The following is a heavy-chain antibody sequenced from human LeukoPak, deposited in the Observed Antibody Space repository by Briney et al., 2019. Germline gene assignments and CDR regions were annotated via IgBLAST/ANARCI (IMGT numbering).Heavy chain of an antibody. J-gene: IGHJ4*02. Sequence: SETLSLTCAVSGYSISSGYYWGWIRQPPGKRLEWIGSIYHSGSTYYNPSLKSRVTISVDTSKNQFSLKLSSVTAADTAVYYCARLFSSYDSSGYYYYWGQGTLVTVSS. D-gene: IGHD3-22*01. CDR1: GYSISSGYY. CDR2: IYHSGST. V-gene: IGHV4-38-2*01. CDR3: ARLFSSYDSSGYYYY.